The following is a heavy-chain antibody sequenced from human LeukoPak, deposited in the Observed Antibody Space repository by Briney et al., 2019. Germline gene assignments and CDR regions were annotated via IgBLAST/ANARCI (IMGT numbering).Heavy chain of an antibody. D-gene: IGHD3-10*01. Sequence: GGSLRLSCAASGFTFGSYAMNWVRQAPGKGLEWVSAISGSGGTTYYADSVKGRFTISRDNPKNTLFLQMNSLRAEDTAVYYCAKDRELWFGALLLDIWGQGTLVTVSS. CDR3: AKDRELWFGALLLDI. V-gene: IGHV3-23*01. CDR1: GFTFGSYA. CDR2: ISGSGGTT. J-gene: IGHJ3*02.